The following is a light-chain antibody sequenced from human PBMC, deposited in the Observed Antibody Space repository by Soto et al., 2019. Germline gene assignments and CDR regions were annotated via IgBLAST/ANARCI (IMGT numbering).Light chain of an antibody. J-gene: IGKJ4*01. V-gene: IGKV3-20*01. CDR3: QQYYSTPLT. CDR1: QSVRNNY. Sequence: EIVLTQSPGTLSLSPGARATLSCRASQSVRNNYLAWYQQRPGQAPRLLIYAASTRATGLPARFSGSGSGPDFTLTICSLQAEDVAVYYCQQYYSTPLTSGGGTKVEIK. CDR2: AAS.